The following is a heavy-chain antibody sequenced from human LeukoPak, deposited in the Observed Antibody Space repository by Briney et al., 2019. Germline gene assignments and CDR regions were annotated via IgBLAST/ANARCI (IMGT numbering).Heavy chain of an antibody. J-gene: IGHJ3*02. V-gene: IGHV3-23*01. CDR3: ARDKVDYYDTGDAFDI. CDR1: GFTFSNYA. D-gene: IGHD3-22*01. CDR2: FSGSGGGT. Sequence: GGSLRLSCAASGFTFSNYAMSWVRQAPGKGLEWVSTFSGSGGGTYYADSVKGRFTISRDNSKNTLYLQMNSLRAEDTAVYYCARDKVDYYDTGDAFDIWGQGTMVTVSS.